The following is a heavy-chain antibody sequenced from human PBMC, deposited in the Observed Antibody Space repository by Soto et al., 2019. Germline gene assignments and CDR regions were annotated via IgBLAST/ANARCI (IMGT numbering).Heavy chain of an antibody. CDR2: IIPVFGTT. CDR3: SISNSYGRGDV. J-gene: IGHJ4*02. V-gene: IGHV1-69*19. CDR1: GGTLNSYT. D-gene: IGHD3-16*01. Sequence: QVQLVQSGAEVKKPGSSVRVSCKASGGTLNSYTISWVRQAPGQGLEWLGGIIPVFGTTDYAQKVQGRLTITADQSTGTASPDLFSLRWEDTGIYYCSISNSYGRGDVWGQGTRVSVPS.